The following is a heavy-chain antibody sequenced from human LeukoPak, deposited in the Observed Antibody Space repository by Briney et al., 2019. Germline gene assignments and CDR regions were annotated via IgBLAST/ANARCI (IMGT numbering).Heavy chain of an antibody. CDR2: ISGNGLGT. D-gene: IGHD3-22*01. Sequence: GGSLRLSCAASGFTFSRNAMNWVQQAPGKGLEWVAAISGNGLGTYADSVKGRFNISRDNSRNTLYLHMNSLRIEDTAFYYCAKDANFLRSSGYLIPIDFWGQGTLVTVSS. V-gene: IGHV3-23*01. CDR1: GFTFSRNA. J-gene: IGHJ4*02. CDR3: AKDANFLRSSGYLIPIDF.